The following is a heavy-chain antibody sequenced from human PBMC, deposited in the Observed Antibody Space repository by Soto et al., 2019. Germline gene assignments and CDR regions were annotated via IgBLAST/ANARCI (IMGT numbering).Heavy chain of an antibody. CDR1: GYTFTSYG. D-gene: IGHD3-22*01. CDR3: AIYYYDSSGYSGPMDH. V-gene: IGHV1-18*01. CDR2: ISAYNGNT. Sequence: ASVKVSCKASGYTFTSYGISWVRQAPGQGLEWMGWISAYNGNTNYAQKLQGRVTMTTDTSTSTAYTELRSLRSDDTAVYYCAIYYYDSSGYSGPMDHWGQGTLVTVSS. J-gene: IGHJ4*02.